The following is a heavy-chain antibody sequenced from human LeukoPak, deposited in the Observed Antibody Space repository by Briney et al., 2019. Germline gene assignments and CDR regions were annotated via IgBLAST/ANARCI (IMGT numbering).Heavy chain of an antibody. Sequence: GGSLRLSCAASGFTVSSNYMSWVRQAPGKGLEWVAVLSYDGNYKYYADSVKGRFTISRDNSKNTLYLQMNSLRAEDTAVYYCAKWAVLLWFGESSSGYYFDYWGQGALVTVSS. CDR1: GFTVSSNY. CDR3: AKWAVLLWFGESSSGYYFDY. J-gene: IGHJ4*02. V-gene: IGHV3-30*18. D-gene: IGHD3-10*01. CDR2: LSYDGNYK.